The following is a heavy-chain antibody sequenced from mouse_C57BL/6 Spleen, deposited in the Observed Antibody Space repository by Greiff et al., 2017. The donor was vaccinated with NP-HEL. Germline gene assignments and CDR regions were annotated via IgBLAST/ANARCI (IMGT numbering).Heavy chain of an antibody. CDR3: AREGRNYWYFDV. CDR2: IDPSDSYT. J-gene: IGHJ1*03. CDR1: GYTFTSYW. V-gene: IGHV1-59*01. Sequence: QVQLKQPGAELVRPGTSVKLSCKASGYTFTSYWMHWVKQRPGQGLEWIGVIDPSDSYTNYNQKFKGKATLTVDTSSSTAYMQLSSLTSEDSAVYYCAREGRNYWYFDVWGTGTTVTVSS.